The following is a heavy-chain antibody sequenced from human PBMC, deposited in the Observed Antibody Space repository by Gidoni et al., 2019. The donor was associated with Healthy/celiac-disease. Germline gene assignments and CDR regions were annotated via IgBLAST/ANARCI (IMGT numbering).Heavy chain of an antibody. D-gene: IGHD4-17*01. J-gene: IGHJ4*02. Sequence: QVQLQESGPGLVQPSQTLSLTCTFSGGSISSGGYYWSWLRQHPGKGLEWIGYIYYSGSTYYNQSRKSRVTISVDTSKNQFALKLSSVTAADTAVYYCARVRDDYGDPAPFDYWGQGTLVTVSS. CDR1: GGSISSGGYY. V-gene: IGHV4-31*03. CDR2: IYYSGST. CDR3: ARVRDDYGDPAPFDY.